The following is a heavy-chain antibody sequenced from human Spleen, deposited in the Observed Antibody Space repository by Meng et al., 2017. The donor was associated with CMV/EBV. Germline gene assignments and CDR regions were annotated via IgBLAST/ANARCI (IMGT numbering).Heavy chain of an antibody. D-gene: IGHD3-3*01. V-gene: IGHV3-20*04. CDR2: INWNGGST. CDR3: ARVNRWSGMPYCFDY. Sequence: GGSLRLSCAASGFTFDGYGMSWVRQAPGKGLEWVSGINWNGGSTGYADSVKGRFTISRDNAKNSLYLQMNSLRAEDTALYYCARVNRWSGMPYCFDYWGQGTLVTVSS. CDR1: GFTFDGYG. J-gene: IGHJ4*02.